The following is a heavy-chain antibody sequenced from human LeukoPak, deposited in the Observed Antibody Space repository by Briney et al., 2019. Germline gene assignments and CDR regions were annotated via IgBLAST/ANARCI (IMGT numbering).Heavy chain of an antibody. D-gene: IGHD6-19*01. CDR3: AKEEGIAVAGTSPIPAYYYYMDV. Sequence: GGSLRLSCAASGFTFSSYGMHWVRQAPGKGLEWVAVIWYDGSNKYYADSVKGRFTISRDNSKNTLYLQMNSLRAQDTAVYYCAKEEGIAVAGTSPIPAYYYYMDVWGKGTTVTVSS. CDR1: GFTFSSYG. CDR2: IWYDGSNK. J-gene: IGHJ6*03. V-gene: IGHV3-33*06.